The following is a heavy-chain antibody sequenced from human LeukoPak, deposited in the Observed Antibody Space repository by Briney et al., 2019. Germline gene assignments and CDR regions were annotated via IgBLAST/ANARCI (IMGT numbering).Heavy chain of an antibody. CDR2: IYYSGST. V-gene: IGHV4-59*01. J-gene: IGHJ1*01. CDR1: GGSISSYY. CDR3: AGGSYYRGYGFQH. Sequence: PSETLSLTCTVSGGSISSYYWSWIRQPPGKGLEWIGYIYYSGSTNYNPSLKSRVTISVDTSKNQFSLKLSSVTAADTAVYYCAGGSYYRGYGFQHWGQGTLVTVSS. D-gene: IGHD1-26*01.